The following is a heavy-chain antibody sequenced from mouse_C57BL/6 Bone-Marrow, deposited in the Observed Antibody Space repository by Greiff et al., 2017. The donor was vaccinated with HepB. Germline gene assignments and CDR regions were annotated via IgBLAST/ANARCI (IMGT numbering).Heavy chain of an antibody. D-gene: IGHD1-1*01. CDR3: ARLGFITTVVVRKLDYAMDY. Sequence: QVQLQQSGAELVKPGASVKLSCKASGYTFTSYWMQWVKQRPGQGLEWIGEIDPSDSYTNYNQKFKGKATLTVDTSSSTAYMQLSSLTSEDSAVYYCARLGFITTVVVRKLDYAMDYWGQGTSVTVSS. J-gene: IGHJ4*01. CDR1: GYTFTSYW. V-gene: IGHV1-50*01. CDR2: IDPSDSYT.